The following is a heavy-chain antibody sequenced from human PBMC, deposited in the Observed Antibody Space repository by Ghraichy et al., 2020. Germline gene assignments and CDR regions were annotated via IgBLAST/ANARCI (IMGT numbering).Heavy chain of an antibody. CDR1: GGSISSYY. CDR3: ARDYYGSGSYYNH. Sequence: SETLSLTCTVSGGSISSYYWSWIRQPPWKGLEWIGYIYYSGSTNYNPSLKSRVTISVDTSKNQFSLKLSSVTAEDTAVYYCARDYYGSGSYYNHWGQGTLVTVSS. J-gene: IGHJ5*02. D-gene: IGHD3-10*01. CDR2: IYYSGST. V-gene: IGHV4-59*01.